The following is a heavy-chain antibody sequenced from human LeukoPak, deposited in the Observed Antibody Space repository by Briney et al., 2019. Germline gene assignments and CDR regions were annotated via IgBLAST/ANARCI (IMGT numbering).Heavy chain of an antibody. CDR3: ARGQGPSYYDSSGYRNWFDP. Sequence: SETLSLTCTVSGGSISSYYWSWIRQPPGKGLEWIGYIYYSGSTNYHPSLKSRVTISVDTSKNQFSLKLSSVTAADTAVYYCARGQGPSYYDSSGYRNWFDPWGQGTLVTVSS. D-gene: IGHD3-22*01. V-gene: IGHV4-59*01. CDR2: IYYSGST. CDR1: GGSISSYY. J-gene: IGHJ5*02.